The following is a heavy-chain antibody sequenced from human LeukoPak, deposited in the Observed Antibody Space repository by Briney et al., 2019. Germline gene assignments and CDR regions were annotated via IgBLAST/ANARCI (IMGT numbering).Heavy chain of an antibody. D-gene: IGHD6-13*01. V-gene: IGHV3-64D*06. J-gene: IGHJ4*02. Sequence: QPGRSLRLSCSASGFTFSSYAMHWVRQAPGKGPEYVSVISSYGDKTYYADSVKGRFTISRDNSKNTVSLQMSSLRAEDTAVYYCVKDLYKGDTSTWYYFDYWGQGTLVTVSS. CDR3: VKDLYKGDTSTWYYFDY. CDR1: GFTFSSYA. CDR2: ISSYGDKT.